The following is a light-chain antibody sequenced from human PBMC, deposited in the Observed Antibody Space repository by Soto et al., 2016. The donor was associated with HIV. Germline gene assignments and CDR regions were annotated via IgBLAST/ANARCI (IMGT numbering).Light chain of an antibody. Sequence: DIQMTQSPSSLSASVGDRVIITCRASQTIRKYLNWYQQRPGKAPVLLISTTSSLQSGVASRFSGSGSGAEFTLTISNLQPEDFATYYCQQSYTTPLTFGGGPRWXSN. CDR3: QQSYTTPLT. CDR1: QTIRKY. CDR2: TTS. J-gene: IGKJ4*01. V-gene: IGKV1-39*01.